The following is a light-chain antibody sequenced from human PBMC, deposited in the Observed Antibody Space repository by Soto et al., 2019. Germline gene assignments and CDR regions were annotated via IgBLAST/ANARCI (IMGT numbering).Light chain of an antibody. CDR1: SSNIGSNT. CDR3: AAWDDSLNGVI. J-gene: IGLJ2*01. Sequence: QSVLTQPPSASGTHGQRVTLSCSGSSSNIGSNTVNWYQQLPGTAPKLLIYSNNQRPSGVPDRFSGSKSGTSASLAISGLQSEDDTDYYCAAWDDSLNGVIFGGGTKLT. V-gene: IGLV1-44*01. CDR2: SNN.